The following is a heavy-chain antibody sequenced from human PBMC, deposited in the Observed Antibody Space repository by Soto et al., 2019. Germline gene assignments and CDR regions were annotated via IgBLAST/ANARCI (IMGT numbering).Heavy chain of an antibody. D-gene: IGHD2-8*01. CDR2: ISYDGSNK. CDR3: ARDRKRYCTNGVCYGFDY. J-gene: IGHJ4*02. CDR1: GFTFSSYA. Sequence: LRLSCAASGFTFSSYAMHWVRQAPGKGLEWVAVISYDGSNKYYADSVKGRFTISRDNSKNTLYLQMNSLRAEGTAVYYCARDRKRYCTNGVCYGFDYWGQGTLVTVSS. V-gene: IGHV3-30-3*01.